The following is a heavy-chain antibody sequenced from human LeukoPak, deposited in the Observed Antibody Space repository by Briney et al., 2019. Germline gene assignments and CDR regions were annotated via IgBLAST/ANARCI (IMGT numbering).Heavy chain of an antibody. J-gene: IGHJ4*02. CDR2: ISYDGSNK. CDR1: GFTFSSYG. D-gene: IGHD6-19*01. CDR3: AKDLGRWDHSSGFDY. V-gene: IGHV3-30*18. Sequence: QPGGSLRLSCAASGFTFSSYGMHWVRQAPGKGLEWVAVISYDGSNKYYADSVKGRFTISRDNSKNTLYLQMNSLRAEDTAVYYCAKDLGRWDHSSGFDYWGQGTLVTVSS.